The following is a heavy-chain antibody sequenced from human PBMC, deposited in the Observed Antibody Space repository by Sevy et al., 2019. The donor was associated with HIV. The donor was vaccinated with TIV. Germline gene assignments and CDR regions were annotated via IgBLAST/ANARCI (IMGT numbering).Heavy chain of an antibody. Sequence: SETLSLTCAVSGGSISSGGYSWSWIRQPPGKGLEWIGYIYHSGSTYYNPSLKSRLTISVDRSKNQFSLNLSPVTAADTAVYYCARVATGTHHNNWFDPWGQGTLVTVSS. CDR2: IYHSGST. J-gene: IGHJ5*02. D-gene: IGHD1-1*01. CDR3: ARVATGTHHNNWFDP. V-gene: IGHV4-30-2*01. CDR1: GGSISSGGYS.